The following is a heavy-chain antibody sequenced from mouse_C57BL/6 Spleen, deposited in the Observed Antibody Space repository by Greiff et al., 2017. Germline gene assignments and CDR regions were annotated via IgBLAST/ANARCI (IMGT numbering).Heavy chain of an antibody. J-gene: IGHJ2*01. Sequence: EVQRVESGGGLVKPGGSLKLSCAASGFTFSDYGMHWVRQAPEKGLEWVAYISSGSSTIYYADTVKGLFTISRDNAKNTLFLQMTSLRSEDTAMYYCANSGEGYFGYWGQGTTLTVSS. V-gene: IGHV5-17*01. CDR3: ANSGEGYFGY. CDR1: GFTFSDYG. CDR2: ISSGSSTI.